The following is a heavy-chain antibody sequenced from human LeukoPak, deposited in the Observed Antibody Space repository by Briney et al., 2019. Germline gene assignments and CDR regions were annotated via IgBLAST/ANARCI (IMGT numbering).Heavy chain of an antibody. CDR3: ARESENTIGPHFDY. V-gene: IGHV1-18*01. J-gene: IGHJ4*02. CDR2: ISAYNGNT. CDR1: GYTFTSYG. Sequence: ASVKVSCKASGYTFTSYGISWVRQAPGQGLEWMGWISAYNGNTNYAQKFQGRVTITADESTSTAYMELSSLRSEDTAVYYCARESENTIGPHFDYWGQGTLVTVSS. D-gene: IGHD3-9*01.